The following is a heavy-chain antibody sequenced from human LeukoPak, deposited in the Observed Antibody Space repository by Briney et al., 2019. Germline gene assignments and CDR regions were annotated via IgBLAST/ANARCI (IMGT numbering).Heavy chain of an antibody. CDR2: ISSSGSTI. V-gene: IGHV3-11*01. Sequence: GGSLRLSCAASGFTFSDYYMSWIRQAPGKGLEWVSYISSSGSTIYYADSVKGRFTISRDNAKNSLYLQMNILRAEDTAVYYCAGALWFGELTDWGQGTLVTVSS. CDR3: AGALWFGELTD. CDR1: GFTFSDYY. D-gene: IGHD3-10*01. J-gene: IGHJ4*02.